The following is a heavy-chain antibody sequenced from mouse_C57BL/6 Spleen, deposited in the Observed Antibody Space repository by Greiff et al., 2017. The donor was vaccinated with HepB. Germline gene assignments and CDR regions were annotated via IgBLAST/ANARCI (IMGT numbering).Heavy chain of an antibody. J-gene: IGHJ2*01. CDR1: GYTFTSYW. CDR3: ARGATMVTYY. V-gene: IGHV1-59*01. D-gene: IGHD2-2*01. Sequence: QVQLQQPGAELVRPGPSVKLSCKASGYTFTSYWMHWVKQRPGQGLEWIGVIDPSDSYTNYNQKFKGKATLTVDTSSSTAYMQLSSLTSEDSAVYYCARGATMVTYYWGQGTTLTASS. CDR2: IDPSDSYT.